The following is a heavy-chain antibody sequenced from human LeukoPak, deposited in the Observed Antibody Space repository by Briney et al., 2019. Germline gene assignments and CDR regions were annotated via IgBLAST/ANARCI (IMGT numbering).Heavy chain of an antibody. CDR2: ISGNGRSDI. V-gene: IGHV3-23*01. CDR1: GFTFNNYA. D-gene: IGHD1-14*01. Sequence: GGSLRLSCAASGFTFNNYAMSWVRQAPGKGLEWVSAISGNGRSDIYYTDSVKGRFTISRDNSKSTLYLQMDSLRAEDTAVYYCAKPARTDYADYWGQGTLVTVSS. J-gene: IGHJ4*02. CDR3: AKPARTDYADY.